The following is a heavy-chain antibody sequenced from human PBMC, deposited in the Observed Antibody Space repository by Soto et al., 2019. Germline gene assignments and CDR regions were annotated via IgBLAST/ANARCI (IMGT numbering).Heavy chain of an antibody. CDR2: ISYDGSNK. V-gene: IGHV3-30*18. Sequence: QVQLVESGGGVVQPGRSLRLSCAASGFTFSSYGMHWVRQAPGKGLEWVAVISYDGSNKYYADSVKGRFTISRDNSQNTLYLQMNSLRAEDTAVYYCAKGPCYGAYEEGYFDHWGQGTPVTVS. J-gene: IGHJ4*02. D-gene: IGHD4-17*01. CDR1: GFTFSSYG. CDR3: AKGPCYGAYEEGYFDH.